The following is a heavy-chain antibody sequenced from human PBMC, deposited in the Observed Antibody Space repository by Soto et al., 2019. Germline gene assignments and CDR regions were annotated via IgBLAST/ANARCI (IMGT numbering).Heavy chain of an antibody. Sequence: EVQLLESGGDLVQPGGSLRLSCAASGFTFSSYTMNWVRQAPGKGLEWVSTFVSSTGSTFYADSVEGRFTISKDDXKXXRYLQMNSLRAEDTAVYYCAKRHTTVPTPANYFDYWGQGTLVTVSS. CDR2: FVSSTGST. D-gene: IGHD1-1*01. CDR1: GFTFSSYT. V-gene: IGHV3-23*01. J-gene: IGHJ4*02. CDR3: AKRHTTVPTPANYFDY.